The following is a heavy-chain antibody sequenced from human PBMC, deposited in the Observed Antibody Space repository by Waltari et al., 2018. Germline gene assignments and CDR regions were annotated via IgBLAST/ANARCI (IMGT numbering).Heavy chain of an antibody. V-gene: IGHV4-59*01. CDR2: IYYSGST. D-gene: IGHD2-15*01. CDR3: ARGTYCSGGSCYSGRWFDP. Sequence: QVQLQESGPGLVKPSETLSLTCTVSGGSISSYYWSWIRKPPGKGLEWIGYIYYSGSTNYNPSLKSRVTISVDTSKNQFSLKLSSVTAADTAVYYCARGTYCSGGSCYSGRWFDPWGQGTLVTVSS. CDR1: GGSISSYY. J-gene: IGHJ5*02.